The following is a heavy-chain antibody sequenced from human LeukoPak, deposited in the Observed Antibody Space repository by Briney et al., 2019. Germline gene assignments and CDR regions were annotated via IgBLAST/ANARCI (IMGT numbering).Heavy chain of an antibody. J-gene: IGHJ4*02. D-gene: IGHD2-8*01. CDR2: ISCTGGST. Sequence: GWSLRLSCAASGFTFSSYAMIWARQAPGKGLELVSAISCTGGSTYYTDSVKGRFTISRDNSKDTLYLQMNSLRAEDTAVYYCAKGLAGDIVLMVYAAPVDYWGQGTLVTVSS. CDR3: AKGLAGDIVLMVYAAPVDY. CDR1: GFTFSSYA. V-gene: IGHV3-23*01.